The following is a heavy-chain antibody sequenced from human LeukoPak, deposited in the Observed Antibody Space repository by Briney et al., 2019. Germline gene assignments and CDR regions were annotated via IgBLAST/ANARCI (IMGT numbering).Heavy chain of an antibody. CDR2: IYYSGST. Sequence: PSETLSLTCTVSGGSVNGYYWSWIRQPPGKGLEWIGYIYYSGSTNYNPSLKSRVTISIDTSKNQFSLKLSSVTAADTAVYYCARDSSGWYFFDYWGQGTLVSVSS. CDR3: ARDSSGWYFFDY. CDR1: GGSVNGYY. V-gene: IGHV4-59*02. D-gene: IGHD6-19*01. J-gene: IGHJ4*02.